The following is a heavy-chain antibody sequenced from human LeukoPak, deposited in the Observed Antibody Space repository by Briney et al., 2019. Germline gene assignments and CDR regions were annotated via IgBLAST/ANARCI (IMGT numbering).Heavy chain of an antibody. V-gene: IGHV3-74*01. CDR1: GFTFSSYA. Sequence: GGSLRLSCAASGFTFSSYAMSWVRQAPGKGLVWVSRINTDGSSTSYADSVKGRFTISRDNAKNTLYLQMNSLRAEDTAVYYCARDSQDYYGSGSYSSDAFDIWGQGTMVTVSS. J-gene: IGHJ3*02. CDR3: ARDSQDYYGSGSYSSDAFDI. D-gene: IGHD3-10*01. CDR2: INTDGSST.